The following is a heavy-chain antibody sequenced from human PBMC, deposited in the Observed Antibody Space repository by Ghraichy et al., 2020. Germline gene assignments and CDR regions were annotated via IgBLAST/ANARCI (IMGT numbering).Heavy chain of an antibody. CDR1: GFTFSSYR. D-gene: IGHD1-1*01. Sequence: GGSLRLSCAASGFTFSSYRMNWVRQAPGKGLEWISYISRSSTVISYADSVRGRFTVSRDNAKNSLYLQMNCLRDEDTVVYYCVRDPLGNEDDAFDIWGQGTMVTVSS. V-gene: IGHV3-48*02. J-gene: IGHJ3*02. CDR2: ISRSSTVI. CDR3: VRDPLGNEDDAFDI.